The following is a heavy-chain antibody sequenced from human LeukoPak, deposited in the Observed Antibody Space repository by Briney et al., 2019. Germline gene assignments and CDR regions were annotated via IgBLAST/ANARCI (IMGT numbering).Heavy chain of an antibody. D-gene: IGHD3-10*01. J-gene: IGHJ4*02. V-gene: IGHV4-34*01. CDR2: INHSGST. CDR3: ASSRFGELHY. Sequence: SETLSLTCAVYGGSFSGYYWSWIRQPPGKGLEWIGEINHSGSTNYNPSLKSRVTISVDTSKNQFSLKLSSVTAADTAVYYCASSRFGELHYWGQGTLVTVSS. CDR1: GGSFSGYY.